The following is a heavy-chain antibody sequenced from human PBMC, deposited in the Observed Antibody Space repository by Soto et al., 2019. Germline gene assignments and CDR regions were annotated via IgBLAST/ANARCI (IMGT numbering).Heavy chain of an antibody. CDR1: GGSISSGGYY. Sequence: QVQLQESGPGLVKPSQTLSLTCTVSGGSISSGGYYWSWIRQHPGKGLEGIGYIYYSGSTYYNPSPKSRVTISVDTSKNQFSLKLSSVTAADTAVYYCAREQGGNGTWCVPWGQGTLFAVSS. CDR2: IYYSGST. J-gene: IGHJ5*02. D-gene: IGHD4-4*01. CDR3: AREQGGNGTWCVP. V-gene: IGHV4-31*03.